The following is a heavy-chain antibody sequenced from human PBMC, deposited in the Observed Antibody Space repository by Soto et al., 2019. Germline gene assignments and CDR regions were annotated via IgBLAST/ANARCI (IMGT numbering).Heavy chain of an antibody. J-gene: IGHJ6*02. CDR2: IDPSDSYT. CDR1: GYSFTSYW. Sequence: GESLKISCKGSGYSFTSYWISWVRQMPGKGLEWMGRIDPSDSYTNYSPSFQGHVTISADKSISTAYLQWSSLKASDTAMYYCARLSYYYDSSGYYNYYGMDVWGQGTTVTVSS. V-gene: IGHV5-10-1*01. CDR3: ARLSYYYDSSGYYNYYGMDV. D-gene: IGHD3-22*01.